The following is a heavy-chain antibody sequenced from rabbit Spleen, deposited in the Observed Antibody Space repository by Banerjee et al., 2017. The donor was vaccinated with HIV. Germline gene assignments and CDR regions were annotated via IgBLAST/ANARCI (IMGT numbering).Heavy chain of an antibody. CDR1: GFSFSSSYY. V-gene: IGHV1S43*01. D-gene: IGHD5-1*01. CDR2: ISTGSGNC. Sequence: QSLEESGGGLVKPGGTLTLTCTVSGFSFSSSYYMCWVRQAPGKGLEWIGCISTGSGNCYYASWAKGRFTITRSTSLNTVTLQMTSLTAADTATYICARDLVTVIGWNFNLWGQGTLVTVS. J-gene: IGHJ4*01. CDR3: ARDLVTVIGWNFNL.